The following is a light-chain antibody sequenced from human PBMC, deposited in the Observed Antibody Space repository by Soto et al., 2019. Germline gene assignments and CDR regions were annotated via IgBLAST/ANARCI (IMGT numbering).Light chain of an antibody. J-gene: IGKJ3*01. CDR2: AAS. CDR3: LQDYNYPFT. CDR1: QGIRND. Sequence: AIQMTQSPSSLSASVGDRITITCRASQGIRNDLGWFQQRPGKAPKLLIYAASSLQSGIPSRFSGSGSGTDFTLTISSLQPEDFATYYCLQDYNYPFTFGPGTKVDIK. V-gene: IGKV1-6*01.